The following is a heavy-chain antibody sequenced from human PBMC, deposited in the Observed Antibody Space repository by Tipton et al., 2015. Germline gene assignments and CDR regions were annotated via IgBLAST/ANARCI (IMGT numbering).Heavy chain of an antibody. V-gene: IGHV4-59*12. Sequence: TLSLTCTVSGGSISHYYWSWIRQPPGKGLEWFGHIYYSGSTNYNPSLKSRVTMSVDTSKNQFSLKLSSVTAADSAVYYCARDSELRYVRHYGLDVWGQGTTVTVSS. CDR3: ARDSELRYVRHYGLDV. J-gene: IGHJ6*02. CDR1: GGSISHYY. D-gene: IGHD5-12*01. CDR2: IYYSGST.